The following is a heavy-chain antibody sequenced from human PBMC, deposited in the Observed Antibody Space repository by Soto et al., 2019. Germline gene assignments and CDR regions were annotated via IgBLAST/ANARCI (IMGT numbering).Heavy chain of an antibody. D-gene: IGHD2-2*01. CDR3: ARHVSSFRYYYYAMDV. J-gene: IGHJ6*02. CDR1: AYTFTDYL. V-gene: IGHV5-51*01. Sequence: YLKISCKVSAYTFTDYLIRWVRQLPGKGLEWTGIIYPGDSDSRYSPSFQGHVTITVDKSTSSACLQWNTLKASDTAMYYCARHVSSFRYYYYAMDVWGQGTTVTVSS. CDR2: IYPGDSDS.